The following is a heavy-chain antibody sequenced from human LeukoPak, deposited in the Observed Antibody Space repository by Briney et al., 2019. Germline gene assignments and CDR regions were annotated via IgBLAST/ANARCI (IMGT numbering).Heavy chain of an antibody. D-gene: IGHD3-10*01. CDR3: AGGRVEYYYGSGGNYYCYYMDV. J-gene: IGHJ6*03. CDR2: IYPGDSDT. CDR1: GYSFTSYW. Sequence: GESLKISCKGSGYSFTSYWIGWVRQMPGKGLEWMGIIYPGDSDTRYSPSFQGQVTISADKSISTAYLQWSSLKASDTAMYYCAGGRVEYYYGSGGNYYCYYMDVWGKGTTVTVSS. V-gene: IGHV5-51*01.